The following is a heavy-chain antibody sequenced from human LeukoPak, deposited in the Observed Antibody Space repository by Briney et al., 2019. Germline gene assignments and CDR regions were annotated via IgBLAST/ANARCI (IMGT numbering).Heavy chain of an antibody. Sequence: ASVKVSCMASGYXFTGYYIHWVRQAPGQGHEWMGQINPNSGGTNYAQKFQGRDTMTRDTFISTAYMGLIRVRSDDTAVYYCARADKLGPADYWGQGTLVTVSS. D-gene: IGHD7-27*01. CDR1: GYXFTGYY. J-gene: IGHJ4*02. CDR3: ARADKLGPADY. CDR2: INPNSGGT. V-gene: IGHV1-2*06.